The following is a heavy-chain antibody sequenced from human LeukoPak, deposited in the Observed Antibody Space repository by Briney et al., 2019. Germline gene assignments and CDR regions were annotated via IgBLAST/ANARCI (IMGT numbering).Heavy chain of an antibody. CDR2: INHSGST. J-gene: IGHJ4*02. CDR1: GGSFSGYY. D-gene: IGHD2-2*01. V-gene: IGHV4-34*01. Sequence: SETLSLTCAVYGGSFSGYYWSWIRQPPGKGLEWIGEINHSGSTNYNPSLKSRVTISVGTSKNQFSLKLSSVTAADTAVYYCAGGYCSSTSCHRYFDYWGQGTLVTVSS. CDR3: AGGYCSSTSCHRYFDY.